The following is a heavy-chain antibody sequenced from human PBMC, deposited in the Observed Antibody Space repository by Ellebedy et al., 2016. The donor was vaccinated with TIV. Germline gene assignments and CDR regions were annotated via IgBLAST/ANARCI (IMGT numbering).Heavy chain of an antibody. D-gene: IGHD3-10*01. CDR2: IHYSGST. J-gene: IGHJ4*02. CDR3: ARNYGSGSQALDY. V-gene: IGHV4-59*01. Sequence: MPSKTLSLTCTVSGGSIRNYYWSWIRQPPGKGLEYIGYIHYSGSTNYNPSLRSRVTISVDTSKNQFSLKLTSVTAADTAMYYCARNYGSGSQALDYWGQGTLVTVSS. CDR1: GGSIRNYY.